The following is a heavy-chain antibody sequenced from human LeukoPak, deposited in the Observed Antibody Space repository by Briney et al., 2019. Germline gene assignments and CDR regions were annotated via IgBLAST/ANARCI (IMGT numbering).Heavy chain of an antibody. J-gene: IGHJ4*02. CDR2: IYYSGST. D-gene: IGHD1-26*01. CDR3: ARGRLARDYFDY. Sequence: PSETLSLTCTVSGGSISSYYWSWIRQPPGKGLEWIGYIYYSGSTNYNPSLKSRVTISVDTSKNQFSLKLSSVTAADTAVYYCARGRLARDYFDYWGLGTLVTVSS. CDR1: GGSISSYY. V-gene: IGHV4-59*01.